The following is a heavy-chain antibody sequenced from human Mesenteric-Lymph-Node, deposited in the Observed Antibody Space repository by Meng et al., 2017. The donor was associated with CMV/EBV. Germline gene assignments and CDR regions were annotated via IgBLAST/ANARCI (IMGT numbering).Heavy chain of an antibody. J-gene: IGHJ4*02. Sequence: SLKISCEAFGFTFDDYSMHWVRQAPGKGLEWVSGISWNSDNIVYADSVKGRFTISRDNAKNSLYLQMSSLRAEDTAFYYCAKDMVGQQLDFWGQGTLVTVSS. V-gene: IGHV3-9*01. CDR3: AKDMVGQQLDF. CDR2: ISWNSDNI. D-gene: IGHD3-10*01. CDR1: GFTFDDYS.